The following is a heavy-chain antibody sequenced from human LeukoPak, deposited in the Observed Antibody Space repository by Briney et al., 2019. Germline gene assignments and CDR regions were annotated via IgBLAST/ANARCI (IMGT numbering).Heavy chain of an antibody. J-gene: IGHJ6*03. CDR2: INSDGSST. Sequence: PGGSLRLSCAASGFTFSSYWMHWVRQAPGKGLVWVSRINSDGSSTSYADSVKGRFTISRDNAKNTLYLQMNSLRAEDTAVYYCARDDSGIRADYYYMDVWGKGTTVTVSS. D-gene: IGHD1-26*01. CDR3: ARDDSGIRADYYYMDV. V-gene: IGHV3-74*01. CDR1: GFTFSSYW.